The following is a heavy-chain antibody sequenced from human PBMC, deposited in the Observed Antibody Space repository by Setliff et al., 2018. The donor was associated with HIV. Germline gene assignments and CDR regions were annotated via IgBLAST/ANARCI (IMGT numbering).Heavy chain of an antibody. J-gene: IGHJ4*02. V-gene: IGHV3-7*03. CDR1: GFSFSSYA. CDR3: AKDNLYSSGIYQFDY. Sequence: QPGGSLRLSCAANGFSFSSYAMSWVRQAPGKGLEWVANIKQDGSEKYYVDSLKGRFTISRDNAKNSLYLQMNSLRAEDTAVYYCAKDNLYSSGIYQFDYWGQGTMVTVSS. D-gene: IGHD3-10*01. CDR2: IKQDGSEK.